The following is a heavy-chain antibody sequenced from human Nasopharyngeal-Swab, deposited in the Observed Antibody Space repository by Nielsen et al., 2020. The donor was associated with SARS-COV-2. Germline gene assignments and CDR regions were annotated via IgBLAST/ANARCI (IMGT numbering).Heavy chain of an antibody. V-gene: IGHV3-30*04. CDR1: GFTFSSYP. D-gene: IGHD3-9*01. J-gene: IGHJ4*02. CDR3: ARSYNPGGFGWLLSND. Sequence: GASLKISCEASGFTFSSYPMQWVRQAPGKGLEWVSVISYGGGDEHYADSVKGRFTISRDNSKNTLYLQMNSLTVDDTAVYYCARSYNPGGFGWLLSNDWGQGTLVTVSS. CDR2: ISYGGGDE.